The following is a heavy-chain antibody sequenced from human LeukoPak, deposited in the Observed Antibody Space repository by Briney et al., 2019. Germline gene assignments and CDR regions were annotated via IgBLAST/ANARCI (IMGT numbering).Heavy chain of an antibody. Sequence: SETLSLTCTVSGGSISSRTYFRGWIRQPPGKGLEWIGSIYHSGSTYYNPSLKSRVTISVDTSRNQFSLKLSSVTAADTAVYYCAKSRGIAAPLLDYWGQGTLVTVSS. J-gene: IGHJ4*02. CDR3: AKSRGIAAPLLDY. CDR1: GGSISSRTYF. V-gene: IGHV4-39*01. CDR2: IYHSGST. D-gene: IGHD6-6*01.